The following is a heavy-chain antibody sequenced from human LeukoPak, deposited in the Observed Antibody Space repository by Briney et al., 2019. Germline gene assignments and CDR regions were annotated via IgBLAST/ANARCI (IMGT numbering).Heavy chain of an antibody. CDR1: GGSISSYY. CDR2: IYYSGST. CDR3: ARGSSTVDY. V-gene: IGHV4-59*08. J-gene: IGHJ4*02. Sequence: SETLSLTCTVSGGSISSYYWSWIRQPPGKGLEWIGYIYYSGSTNYNPSLKSRVTISVDTSKNQFSLKLSSVTAADTAVYYCARGSSTVDYWGQGTLVTVSS.